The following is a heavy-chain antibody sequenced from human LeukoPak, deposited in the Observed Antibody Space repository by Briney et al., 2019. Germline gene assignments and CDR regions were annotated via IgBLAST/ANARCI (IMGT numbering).Heavy chain of an antibody. Sequence: GGSLRLSCAASGFTVSPNYMSWVRQAPGKGLEWVSVIYRGGRTYYADSVRDRFTISRDNSKNTLYLQMNSLRAEATAGYYCASGSCSGSSCYSGYFDYWGQGTLVTVSS. D-gene: IGHD2-15*01. V-gene: IGHV3-53*01. CDR1: GFTVSPNY. CDR3: ASGSCSGSSCYSGYFDY. J-gene: IGHJ4*02. CDR2: IYRGGRT.